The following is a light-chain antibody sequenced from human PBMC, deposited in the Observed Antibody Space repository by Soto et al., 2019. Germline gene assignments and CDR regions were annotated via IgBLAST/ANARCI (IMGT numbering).Light chain of an antibody. CDR2: WAS. CDR1: QIVLDRTSNENA. J-gene: IGKJ2*01. V-gene: IGKV4-1*01. Sequence: DIVLTQSPDSLAVSLGERATITCKSSQIVLDRTSNENAVAWYQHKPGRPPTLLISWASRRESGVPSRFSGSGYDPDFRLAIDSVQTDDVAIYYCQQFYTTSYTFGQGTRLEIK. CDR3: QQFYTTSYT.